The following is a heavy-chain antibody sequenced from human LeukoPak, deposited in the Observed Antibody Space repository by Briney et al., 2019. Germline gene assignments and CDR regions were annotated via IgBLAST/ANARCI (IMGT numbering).Heavy chain of an antibody. CDR3: TRRGYDYVWGSYRQVDY. D-gene: IGHD3-16*01. CDR2: IRSKANSYAT. Sequence: PGGSRRLSCAASGFTFSGSAMHWVRQASGKGLEWVGRIRSKANSYATAYAASVKGRFTISRDDSKNTAYLQMNSLKTEDTAVYYCTRRGYDYVWGSYRQVDYWGQGSLVTVSS. CDR1: GFTFSGSA. V-gene: IGHV3-73*01. J-gene: IGHJ4*02.